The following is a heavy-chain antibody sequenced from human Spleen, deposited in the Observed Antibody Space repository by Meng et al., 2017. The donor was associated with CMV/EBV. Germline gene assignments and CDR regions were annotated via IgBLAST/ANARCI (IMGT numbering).Heavy chain of an antibody. CDR2: SSSSRVFM. J-gene: IGHJ4*02. D-gene: IGHD2-21*01. Sequence: GESLKISCAASGFTFRKYTMNWVRQAPGKGLEWVSSSSSSRVFMYYADSVKGRFTVSRDTADNILYLQMDNLTPEDTAVYYCARTGTSSAVAIYYLDYWGPGTSVTVSS. CDR1: GFTFRKYT. CDR3: ARTGTSSAVAIYYLDY. V-gene: IGHV3-21*04.